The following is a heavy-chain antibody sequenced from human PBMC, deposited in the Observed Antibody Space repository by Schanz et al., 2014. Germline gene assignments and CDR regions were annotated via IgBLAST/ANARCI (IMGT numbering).Heavy chain of an antibody. CDR2: IHHSGST. V-gene: IGHV4-34*01. Sequence: QVQLQQWGAGLLKPSETLSLTCAVYGGSFSGYYWTWIRQPPGKGLEWIGEIHHSGSTNYNPSLKSRVTISMDTSKNQFSLKLSSVTAADTAVYYCARLLWRSGGRLRFYLDSWGQGTLVTVSS. CDR1: GGSFSGYY. CDR3: ARLLWRSGGRLRFYLDS. D-gene: IGHD3-3*01. J-gene: IGHJ4*02.